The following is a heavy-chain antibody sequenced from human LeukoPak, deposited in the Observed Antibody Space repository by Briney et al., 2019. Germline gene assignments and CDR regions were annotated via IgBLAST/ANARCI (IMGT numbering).Heavy chain of an antibody. J-gene: IGHJ4*02. CDR2: ITRDISTT. Sequence: GGSVCLSCAPSGFTFDVYGMHWVRQAPGKCLEWVALITRDISTTMYADSVKGRFTISRDNSKNSLYLQMDSVSTENTALYYFTSEVLRGSHWGEGTLAIVSS. CDR1: GFTFDVYG. CDR3: TSEVLRGSH. V-gene: IGHV3-43*02. D-gene: IGHD3-10*01.